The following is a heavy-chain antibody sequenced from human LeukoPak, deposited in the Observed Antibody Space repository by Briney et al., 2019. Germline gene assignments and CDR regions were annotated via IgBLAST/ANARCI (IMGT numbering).Heavy chain of an antibody. D-gene: IGHD4-23*01. J-gene: IGHJ4*02. CDR3: ARDQGVTPDYLDY. V-gene: IGHV1-2*02. CDR2: INPNSGGT. CDR1: GYTFTGYY. Sequence: ASVKVSCKASGYTFTGYYMHWVRQAPGQGLEWMGWINPNSGGTNYAQKFQGRVTMTRDTSISAAYMELSRLRSDDTAVYYCARDQGVTPDYLDYWGQGTLVTVSS.